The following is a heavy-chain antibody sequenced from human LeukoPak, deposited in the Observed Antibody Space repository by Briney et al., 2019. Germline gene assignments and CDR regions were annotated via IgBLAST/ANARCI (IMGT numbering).Heavy chain of an antibody. CDR2: IIPIFGTA. Sequence: SVKVSCKASGGTFSSYAISWVRQAPGQGLEWMGGIIPIFGTANYAQKFQGRVTITTDESTSTAYMELSSLRSEDTAVYYCASENAVFYAFDIWGQGTMVTVSS. CDR1: GGTFSSYA. CDR3: ASENAVFYAFDI. J-gene: IGHJ3*02. D-gene: IGHD1-1*01. V-gene: IGHV1-69*05.